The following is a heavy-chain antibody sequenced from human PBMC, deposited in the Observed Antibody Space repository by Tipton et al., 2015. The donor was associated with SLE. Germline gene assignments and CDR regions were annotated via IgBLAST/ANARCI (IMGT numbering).Heavy chain of an antibody. CDR3: ARFGRSAAMDWFDR. D-gene: IGHD2-2*01. V-gene: IGHV4-31*03. CDR1: GGSVSSGGYC. Sequence: TLSLTCTVSGGSVSSGGYCWSWIRQHPGKGLEWIGYIYNTVNTYYNPSLTSRVTISDDTSKNQFSLTLSSVTAADTAIYYCARFGRSAAMDWFDRWGQGTLVTVSS. J-gene: IGHJ5*02. CDR2: IYNTVNT.